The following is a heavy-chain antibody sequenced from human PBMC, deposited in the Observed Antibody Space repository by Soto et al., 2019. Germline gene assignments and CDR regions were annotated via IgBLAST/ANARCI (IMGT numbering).Heavy chain of an antibody. CDR2: IYWDDDQ. J-gene: IGHJ4*02. Sequence: QITLKESGPTLVKPTQTLTLTCTFSGFSLSINGVAVGWIRQPPGQALEWLALIYWDDDQRYNPSLKNRLTITQDTSRTQVVLTMTNMDPVDTATYYCAHKRDVSRGFKYWGQGTLVTVSS. CDR1: GFSLSINGVA. V-gene: IGHV2-5*02. CDR3: AHKRDVSRGFKY. D-gene: IGHD3-10*01.